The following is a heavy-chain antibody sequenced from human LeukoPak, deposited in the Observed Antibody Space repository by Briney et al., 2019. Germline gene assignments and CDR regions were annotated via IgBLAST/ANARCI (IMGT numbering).Heavy chain of an antibody. CDR2: IWYDGNNK. CDR3: AKDLTQSWEPDF. CDR1: GFTFSSYG. D-gene: IGHD1-26*01. V-gene: IGHV3-33*06. Sequence: GGSLRLSCVASGFTFSSYGMHWVRQAPGKGREGVAVIWYDGNNKYYADSVKGRFTISRDNSKSTLYLQMNSLRAEDTAVYYCAKDLTQSWEPDFRGQGTLVTVSS. J-gene: IGHJ4*02.